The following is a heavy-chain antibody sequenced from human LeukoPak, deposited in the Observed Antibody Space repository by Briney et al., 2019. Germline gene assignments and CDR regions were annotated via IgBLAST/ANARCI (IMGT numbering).Heavy chain of an antibody. CDR2: FDPEDGET. CDR1: GYTLTELS. CDR3: ATRWELQAAFDI. V-gene: IGHV1-24*01. D-gene: IGHD1-26*01. J-gene: IGHJ3*02. Sequence: ASVKVSCKVSGYTLTELSMHWVRQAPGKGLEWMGGFDPEDGETIYAQKFQGRVTMTEDTSTDTAYRELSSLRSEDTAVYYCATRWELQAAFDIWGQGTMVTVSS.